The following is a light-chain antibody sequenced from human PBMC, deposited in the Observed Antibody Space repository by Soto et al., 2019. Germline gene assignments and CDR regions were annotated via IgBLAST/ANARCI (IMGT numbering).Light chain of an antibody. V-gene: IGKV1-39*01. CDR3: QQTYSRPRT. Sequence: DIQMTQSPSSLSASVGDRVTITCRASDSIGSYLNWYQHEPGRAPRLLISAASGLQSGVQSRFSGDGSGTDFTLSISDLQPEDFATYYCQQTYSRPRTFSQGNKV. CDR1: DSIGSY. J-gene: IGKJ1*01. CDR2: AAS.